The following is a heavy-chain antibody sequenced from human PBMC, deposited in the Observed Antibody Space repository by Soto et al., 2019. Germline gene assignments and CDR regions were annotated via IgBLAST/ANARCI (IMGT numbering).Heavy chain of an antibody. V-gene: IGHV3-30*18. CDR1: GFTFSSYG. J-gene: IGHJ4*02. CDR3: AKEISSSWYGTGRHYFDY. CDR2: ISYDGSNK. Sequence: QVQLVESGGGVVQPGWSLRLSCAASGFTFSSYGMHWVRQAPGKGLEWVAVISYDGSNKYYADSVKGRFTISRDNSKNTLYLQMNSLRAEDTAVYYCAKEISSSWYGTGRHYFDYWGQGTLVTVSS. D-gene: IGHD6-13*01.